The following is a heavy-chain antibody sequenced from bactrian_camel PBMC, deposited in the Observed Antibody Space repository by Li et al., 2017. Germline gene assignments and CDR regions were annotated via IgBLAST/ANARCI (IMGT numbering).Heavy chain of an antibody. V-gene: IGHV3-2*01. D-gene: IGHD3*01. CDR2: IKIDGSNI. Sequence: HVQLVESGGGLVQPGNSLRVSCAVSGFTSSRAYMSWVRQAPGKGLEWVSGIKIDGSNIGYSDSVKGRFTISRDNAKNTVYLQMNSLKSEDTARYYCATDPVDDPSLGFGYWGQGTQVTVS. J-gene: IGHJ6*01. CDR3: ATDPVDDPSLGFGY. CDR1: GFTSSRAY.